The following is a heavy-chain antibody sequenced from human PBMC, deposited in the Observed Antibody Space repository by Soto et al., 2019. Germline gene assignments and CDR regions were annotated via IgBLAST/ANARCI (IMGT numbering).Heavy chain of an antibody. CDR3: AKGGISMVRGVRWNTEIDC. D-gene: IGHD3-10*01. CDR1: GFTFDDYA. CDR2: ISWNSGSI. J-gene: IGHJ4*02. V-gene: IGHV3-9*01. Sequence: GGSLRLSCAASGFTFDDYAMHWVRQAPGKGLEWVSGISWNSGSIGYADSVKGRFTISRDNAKNSLYLQMNSLRAEDTALYYCAKGGISMVRGVRWNTEIDCLGQGTLVTVSS.